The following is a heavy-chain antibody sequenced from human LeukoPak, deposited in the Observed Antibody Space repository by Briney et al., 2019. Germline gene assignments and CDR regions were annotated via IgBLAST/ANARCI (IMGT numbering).Heavy chain of an antibody. J-gene: IGHJ4*02. V-gene: IGHV1-2*02. D-gene: IGHD3-9*01. CDR3: ARARLGLLRYFDWLLSY. CDR2: INPNSGGT. Sequence: ASVTVSCKASGYTFTGYYMHWVRQAPGQGLEWMGWINPNSGGTNYAQKFQGRVTMTRDTSISTAYMELSRLRSDDTAVYYCARARLGLLRYFDWLLSYWGQGTLVTVSS. CDR1: GYTFTGYY.